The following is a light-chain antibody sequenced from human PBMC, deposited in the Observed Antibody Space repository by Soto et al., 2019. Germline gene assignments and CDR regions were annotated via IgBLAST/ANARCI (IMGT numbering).Light chain of an antibody. CDR1: QSINNW. CDR3: REYNSYQYT. Sequence: QITQSPPTLAASVGDSVTITCRASQSINNWLAWYQQKPGKAPKVLIYDASNLESGVPSRFSGSGSGTEFTLTISSLQPDDYANYDCREYNSYQYTIGQGTKVDIK. CDR2: DAS. J-gene: IGKJ2*01. V-gene: IGKV1-5*01.